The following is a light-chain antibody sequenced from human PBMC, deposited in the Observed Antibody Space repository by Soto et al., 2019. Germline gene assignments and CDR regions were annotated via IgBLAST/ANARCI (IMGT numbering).Light chain of an antibody. CDR1: QSVSSSY. CDR2: AVS. CDR3: QQYESIPWT. V-gene: IGKV3-20*01. J-gene: IGKJ1*01. Sequence: EIVLTQSPGTLSLSPGERATLSCRASQSVSSSYLGWYQQRPGQSPRLLIYAVSTRATGIPDRFSGSGSGTDFTLTISRLEPEDYTVYYCQQYESIPWTFGQGTKVEIK.